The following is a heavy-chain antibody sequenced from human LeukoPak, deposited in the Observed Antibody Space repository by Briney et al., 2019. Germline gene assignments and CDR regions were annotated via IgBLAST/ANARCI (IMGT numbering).Heavy chain of an antibody. D-gene: IGHD2-2*01. CDR1: GYTFTGYY. Sequence: ASVKVSCKASGYTFTGYYMHWVRQAPGQGLEWMGWINPNSGGTNYAQKFQGRVTMTRDTSISTAYMELSRPRSDDTAVYYCARESTAVSLTLDYWGQGTLVTVSS. CDR2: INPNSGGT. J-gene: IGHJ4*02. CDR3: ARESTAVSLTLDY. V-gene: IGHV1-2*02.